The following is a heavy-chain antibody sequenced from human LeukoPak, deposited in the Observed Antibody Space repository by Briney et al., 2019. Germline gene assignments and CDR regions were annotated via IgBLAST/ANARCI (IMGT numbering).Heavy chain of an antibody. J-gene: IGHJ4*02. D-gene: IGHD2-15*01. V-gene: IGHV3-49*04. Sequence: GGSLRLSCTASAFTFGDYAMSWVRQAPGKGLEWVGFIRSKAYGWTTEYAASVKGRFTISRDDSKSIAYLQMNSLKTGDTAVYYCTSHTMEIVVVVAATPTDYWGQGTLVTVSS. CDR2: IRSKAYGWTT. CDR1: AFTFGDYA. CDR3: TSHTMEIVVVVAATPTDY.